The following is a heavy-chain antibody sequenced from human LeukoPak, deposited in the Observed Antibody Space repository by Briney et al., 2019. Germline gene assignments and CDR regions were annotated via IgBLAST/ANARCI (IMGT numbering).Heavy chain of an antibody. D-gene: IGHD6-13*01. V-gene: IGHV4-61*02. CDR3: AREAAAGTFDY. CDR1: GGSISSGSYY. J-gene: IGHJ4*02. CDR2: IYTSGST. Sequence: SETLSLTCTVSGGSISSGSYYWSWIRQPAGKGLEWIGRIYTSGSTNYNPSLKSRVTISVDTSKNQFSLKLSSVTAADTAVYYCAREAAAGTFDYWGQGTLATVSS.